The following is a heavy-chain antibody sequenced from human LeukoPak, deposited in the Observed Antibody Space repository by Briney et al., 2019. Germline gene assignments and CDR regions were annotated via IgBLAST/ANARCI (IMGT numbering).Heavy chain of an antibody. CDR2: IYYSGST. Sequence: PSETLSLTCTVSGGSISSYCWSWIRQPPGKGLEWIGYIYYSGSTNYNPSLKSRVTISVDTSKNQFSLKLSSVTAADTAVYYCASSYYYALDYWGQGTLVTVSS. J-gene: IGHJ4*02. V-gene: IGHV4-59*01. D-gene: IGHD3-10*01. CDR3: ASSYYYALDY. CDR1: GGSISSYC.